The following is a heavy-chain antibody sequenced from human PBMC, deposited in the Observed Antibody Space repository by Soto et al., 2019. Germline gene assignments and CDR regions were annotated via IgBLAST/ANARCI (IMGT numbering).Heavy chain of an antibody. CDR3: ARLFSGLVLEGY. V-gene: IGHV3-30-3*01. J-gene: IGHJ4*02. CDR2: ISYDGSNK. CDR1: GFTFSSYA. D-gene: IGHD1-26*01. Sequence: QVQLVESGGGVVQPGRSLRLSCAASGFTFSSYAMHWVRQAPGKGLEWVAVISYDGSNKYYADSVKGRFTISRDNSKNTLYLQMNSLRAEDTAVYYCARLFSGLVLEGYWGQGTLVTVSS.